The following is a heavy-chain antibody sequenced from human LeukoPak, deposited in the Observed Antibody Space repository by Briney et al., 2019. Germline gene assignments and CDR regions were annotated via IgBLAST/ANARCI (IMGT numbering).Heavy chain of an antibody. D-gene: IGHD1-26*01. V-gene: IGHV4-34*01. Sequence: PGGTLRLSCAASGFTFSSYGMSWIRQPPGKGLEWIGEINHSGSTNYNPSLKSRVTISVDTSKNQFSLKLSSVTAADTAVYYCASGAYSYYYMDVWGKGTTVTISS. J-gene: IGHJ6*03. CDR1: GFTFSSYG. CDR3: ASGAYSYYYMDV. CDR2: INHSGST.